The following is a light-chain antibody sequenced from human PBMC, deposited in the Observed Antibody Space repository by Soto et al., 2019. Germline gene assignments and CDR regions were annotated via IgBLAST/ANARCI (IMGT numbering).Light chain of an antibody. V-gene: IGKV3-20*01. J-gene: IGKJ1*01. CDR2: GAS. Sequence: EIVLTQSPGTLSLSPGEIATLSCRASQNVGNNLVWYQQKPGQAPRLLIYGASNRATGIPDRFSGSGSGTDFTLTISRLEPEDFAVYYCQQYGSSGTFGQGTKVDIK. CDR3: QQYGSSGT. CDR1: QNVGNN.